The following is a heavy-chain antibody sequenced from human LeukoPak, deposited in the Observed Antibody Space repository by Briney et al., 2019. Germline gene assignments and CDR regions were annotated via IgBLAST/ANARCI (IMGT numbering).Heavy chain of an antibody. V-gene: IGHV3-48*03. CDR3: ARGYFQGAFDL. CDR1: GFTFSSYE. CDR2: ISSSGSTI. J-gene: IGHJ2*01. D-gene: IGHD3-22*01. Sequence: PGGSLRLSCAASGFTFSSYEMNWVRQAPGKGLEWVSYISSSGSTIYYADSVKGRFTISRDNAKNSLYLQMNSLRAEDTAVYYCARGYFQGAFDLWGRGTLVTVSS.